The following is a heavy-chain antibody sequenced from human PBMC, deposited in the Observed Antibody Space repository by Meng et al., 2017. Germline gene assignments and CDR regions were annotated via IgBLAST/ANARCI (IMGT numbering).Heavy chain of an antibody. V-gene: IGHV3-74*01. D-gene: IGHD2-15*01. CDR2: INSDGSST. Sequence: GESLKISCAASGFTFSSYWMHWVRQAPGKGLVWVSRINSDGSSTSYADSVKGRFTISRDNAKNTLYLQMNSLRPEDTAVYYCARWRRYCSGGSCYLGDAFDIWGQGTLVTFSS. J-gene: IGHJ3*02. CDR1: GFTFSSYW. CDR3: ARWRRYCSGGSCYLGDAFDI.